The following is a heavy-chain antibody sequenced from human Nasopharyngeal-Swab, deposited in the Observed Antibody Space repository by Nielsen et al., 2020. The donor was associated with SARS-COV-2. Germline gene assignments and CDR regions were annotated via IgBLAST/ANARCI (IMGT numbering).Heavy chain of an antibody. Sequence: GGSLRLPCAASGFTFDDYAMPWVRQAPGKGLEWVSGISWNSGSIAYADSVKGRFTISRDNAKNSLYLQMNSLRAEDTALYYCAKDITEGGGYWGQGTLVTVSS. CDR1: GFTFDDYA. V-gene: IGHV3-9*01. CDR3: AKDITEGGGY. CDR2: ISWNSGSI. J-gene: IGHJ4*02. D-gene: IGHD1-20*01.